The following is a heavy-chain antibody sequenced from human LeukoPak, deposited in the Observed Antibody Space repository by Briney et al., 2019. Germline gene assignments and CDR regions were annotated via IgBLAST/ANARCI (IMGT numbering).Heavy chain of an antibody. Sequence: GGSLRLSCAASGFTFSSYSMNWVRQAPGKGLEWVSSISSSSSYIYYADSVKGRFTISRDNAKNSLYRQMNSLRAEDTAVYYCAGDPTGTTEFSWGQGTLVTVSS. D-gene: IGHD1-7*01. CDR3: AGDPTGTTEFS. V-gene: IGHV3-21*01. CDR2: ISSSSSYI. J-gene: IGHJ4*02. CDR1: GFTFSSYS.